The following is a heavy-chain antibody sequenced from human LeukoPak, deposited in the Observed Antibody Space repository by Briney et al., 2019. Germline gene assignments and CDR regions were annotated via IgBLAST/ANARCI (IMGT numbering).Heavy chain of an antibody. CDR3: AKAGFNGSGSYFRYYYYYYMDV. CDR2: ISYDGSNK. D-gene: IGHD3-10*01. J-gene: IGHJ6*03. V-gene: IGHV3-30*18. CDR1: GFTFSSYE. Sequence: GGTLRLSCAASGFTFSSYEMNWVRQAPGKGLEWVSVISYDGSNKYYADSVKGRFTISRDNSKNTLYLQMNSLRAEDTAVYYCAKAGFNGSGSYFRYYYYYYMDVWGKGTTVTISS.